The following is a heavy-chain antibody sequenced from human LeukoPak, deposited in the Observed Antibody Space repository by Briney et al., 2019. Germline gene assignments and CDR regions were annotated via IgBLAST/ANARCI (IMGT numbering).Heavy chain of an antibody. CDR1: GYSLTDLF. J-gene: IGHJ4*02. V-gene: IGHV1-24*01. CDR2: FDPEHRVA. D-gene: IGHD1-26*01. Sequence: ASVKVSCKVSGYSLTDLFMHWVRQAPGNGLEWMGGFDPEHRVAIYAQKFQGRVSMTEDTSTDTAYMELSSLRSEDTAVYYCAAGGIYSLLDYWGQGTLVTVSS. CDR3: AAGGIYSLLDY.